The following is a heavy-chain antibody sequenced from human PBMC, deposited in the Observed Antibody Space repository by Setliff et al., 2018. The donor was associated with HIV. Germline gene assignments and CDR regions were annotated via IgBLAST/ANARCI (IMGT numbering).Heavy chain of an antibody. Sequence: SETLSLTCAVSGGSISSSNWWSWVRQPPGKGLEWSGEIYHGGSTNYNPSLKSRVTISVDKSNNQFSLKLASVTAADTAVYYCASGEPYYYDSTGYSGNYFDYWGQGTLVTVSS. CDR3: ASGEPYYYDSTGYSGNYFDY. CDR1: GGSISSSNW. J-gene: IGHJ4*02. D-gene: IGHD3-22*01. CDR2: IYHGGST. V-gene: IGHV4-4*02.